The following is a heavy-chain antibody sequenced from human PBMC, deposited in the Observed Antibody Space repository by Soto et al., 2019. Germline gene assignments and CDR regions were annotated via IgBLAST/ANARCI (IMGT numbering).Heavy chain of an antibody. CDR1: GGSISSGGYY. J-gene: IGHJ4*02. CDR3: ASTQTIFGVVPEYYFDY. V-gene: IGHV4-31*03. D-gene: IGHD3-3*01. CDR2: IYYSGST. Sequence: QVQLQESGPGLVKPSQTLSLTCTVSGGSISSGGYYWSWIRQHPGKGLEWIGYIYYSGSTYYNPHLKSRVTISVDTSKNQFSLKLSSVTAADTAVYYCASTQTIFGVVPEYYFDYWGQGTLVTVSS.